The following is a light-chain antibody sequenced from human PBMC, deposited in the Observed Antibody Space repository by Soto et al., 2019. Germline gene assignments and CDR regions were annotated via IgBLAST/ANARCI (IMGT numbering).Light chain of an antibody. V-gene: IGLV1-44*01. Sequence: QSVLTQPPSASGTPGQRVTISCSGSSSNIGSHVVNWYQQVPGTAPKLLIYTNNPRPSGVPDRFSDSKSGTSASLAISGLQSEDEADYYCAAWDGSLQSWVFGGGTKLTVL. CDR1: SSNIGSHV. CDR3: AAWDGSLQSWV. CDR2: TNN. J-gene: IGLJ3*02.